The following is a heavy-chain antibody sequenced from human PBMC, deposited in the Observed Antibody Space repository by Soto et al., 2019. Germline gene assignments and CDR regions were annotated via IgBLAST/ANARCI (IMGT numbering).Heavy chain of an antibody. CDR3: ARGYDFWSCYLVY. Sequence: QVQLQESGPGLVKPSETLSLTCTVSGGSISSYYWSWIRQPPGKGLEYIGYVYYTGRTNYNPSLKSRVSMSVDTSKSQFSLKLSSVIAAYTAVYYCARGYDFWSCYLVYWGQGTLVTVSS. D-gene: IGHD3-3*01. CDR1: GGSISSYY. V-gene: IGHV4-59*01. J-gene: IGHJ4*02. CDR2: VYYTGRT.